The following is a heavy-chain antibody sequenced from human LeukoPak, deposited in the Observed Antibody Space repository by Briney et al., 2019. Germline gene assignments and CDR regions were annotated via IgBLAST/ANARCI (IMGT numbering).Heavy chain of an antibody. CDR3: ARPGVAARPDEFGY. V-gene: IGHV1-69*10. J-gene: IGHJ4*02. D-gene: IGHD6-6*01. CDR1: GATFSSYA. Sequence: ASVKVSCKSSGATFSSYAISWVRQAPGQGLEWVGRITPTLDLAFYAQKFQGRVTLTADRSTSTAYLELTGLRSDDTAVYYCARPGVAARPDEFGYWGRGTLVTVSS. CDR2: ITPTLDLA.